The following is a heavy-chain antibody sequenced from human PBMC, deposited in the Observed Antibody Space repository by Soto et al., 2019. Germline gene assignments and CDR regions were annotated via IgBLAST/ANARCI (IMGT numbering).Heavy chain of an antibody. J-gene: IGHJ6*02. CDR2: ISGSGGST. V-gene: IGHV3-23*01. CDR3: AKGPVDTAMDAMYYYYYGMDV. D-gene: IGHD5-18*01. CDR1: GFTFSSYA. Sequence: GGSLRLSCAASGFTFSSYAMSWVRQAPGKGLEWVSAISGSGGSTYYADSVKGRFTISRDNSKNTLYLQMNSLRAEDTAVYYCAKGPVDTAMDAMYYYYYGMDVWGQGTTVTVSS.